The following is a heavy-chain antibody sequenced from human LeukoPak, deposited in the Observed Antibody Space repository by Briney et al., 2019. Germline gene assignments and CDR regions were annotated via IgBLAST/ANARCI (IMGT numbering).Heavy chain of an antibody. D-gene: IGHD3-22*01. CDR1: GYTLTELS. CDR3: ATAAVYYDSSGYQHFDH. CDR2: FDPEDGET. J-gene: IGHJ4*02. V-gene: IGHV1-24*01. Sequence: GASVKVSCKVSGYTLTELSMHWVRQAPGKGLEWMGGFDPEDGETIYAQKFQGRVTMTEDTSTDTAYMELSSLRSEDTAVYYCATAAVYYDSSGYQHFDHWGQGTLVTVSS.